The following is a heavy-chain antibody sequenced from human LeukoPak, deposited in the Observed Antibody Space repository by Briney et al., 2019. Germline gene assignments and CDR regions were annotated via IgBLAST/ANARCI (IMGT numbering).Heavy chain of an antibody. V-gene: IGHV3-30*04. D-gene: IGHD1-26*01. J-gene: IGHJ4*02. Sequence: GGSLRLSCAASGFTFSTYAMHWVRQAPGKGLEWVTVISFDGNNKNYADSVKGRFTISRDSSKNTLYLQLNSLRAEDTAVYYRARSPGLVGANYFDYWGQGTLVTVSS. CDR3: ARSPGLVGANYFDY. CDR1: GFTFSTYA. CDR2: ISFDGNNK.